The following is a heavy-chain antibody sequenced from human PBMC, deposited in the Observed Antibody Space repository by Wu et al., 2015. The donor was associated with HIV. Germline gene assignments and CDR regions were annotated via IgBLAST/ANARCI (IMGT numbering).Heavy chain of an antibody. CDR2: LDHQDGET. Sequence: QVQLVQSGADVKKPGASVRVSCKVSGYTLTELSIHWVRLAPGKGFEWMGGLDHQDGETIYAQKFQGRVSMTEDTSTGTAYMELSRLRSEDTAVYYCARHHGPGSSDQAFDYWGQGTLVIVSS. D-gene: IGHD3-10*01. J-gene: IGHJ4*02. CDR1: GYTLTELS. CDR3: ARHHGPGSSDQAFDY. V-gene: IGHV1-24*01.